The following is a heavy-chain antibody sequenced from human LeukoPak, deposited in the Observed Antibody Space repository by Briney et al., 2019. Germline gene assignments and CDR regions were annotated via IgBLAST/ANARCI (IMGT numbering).Heavy chain of an antibody. CDR3: ARRGYSSGWYRDY. D-gene: IGHD6-19*01. CDR2: ISYSGST. J-gene: IGHJ4*02. CDR1: GDSISSSY. Sequence: SSETLSLTCTVSGDSISSSYWSWIRQPPGKGLEWIGCISYSGSTNYNPSLKSRVTISVDTSKNQFSLKLSSVTAADTAVYYCARRGYSSGWYRDYWGQGTLVTVSS. V-gene: IGHV4-59*12.